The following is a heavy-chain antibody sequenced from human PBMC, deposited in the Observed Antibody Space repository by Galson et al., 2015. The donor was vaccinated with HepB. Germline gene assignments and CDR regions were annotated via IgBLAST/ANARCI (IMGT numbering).Heavy chain of an antibody. D-gene: IGHD3-22*01. V-gene: IGHV3-7*03. CDR3: ARMGLTYYYDRADAFDI. J-gene: IGHJ3*02. Sequence: RLSCAASGFTFSSYWMSWVRQAPGKGLEWVANIKQDGSEKYYVDSVKGRFTISRDNAKNSLYLQMNSLRAEDTAVYYCARMGLTYYYDRADAFDIWGQGTMVTVSS. CDR1: GFTFSSYW. CDR2: IKQDGSEK.